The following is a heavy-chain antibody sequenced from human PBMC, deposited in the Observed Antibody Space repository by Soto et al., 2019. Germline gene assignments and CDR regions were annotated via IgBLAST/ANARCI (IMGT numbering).Heavy chain of an antibody. D-gene: IGHD1-20*01. CDR2: INAGNGNT. CDR1: GYTFTSYA. J-gene: IGHJ3*02. V-gene: IGHV1-3*01. Sequence: ASVKVSCKASGYTFTSYAMHWVRQAPGQRLEWMGWINAGNGNTKYSQKFQGRVTITRDTSASTAYMELSSLRSEDTAVYYCARVTNDIWNEPQAFDIWGQGTMVTVSS. CDR3: ARVTNDIWNEPQAFDI.